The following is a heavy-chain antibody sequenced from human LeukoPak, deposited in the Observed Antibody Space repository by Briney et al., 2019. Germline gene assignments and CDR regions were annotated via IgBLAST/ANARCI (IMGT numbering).Heavy chain of an antibody. Sequence: KASETLSLTCTVSGGSISTTGYYWGWIRQPPGKGLEWVGSIYYSGSTYYSPSLMSRVTISVDTSNNQFSLKVSSVTAADTAVYYCAKHRGYSYGPSDYWGQGTLVTVSS. J-gene: IGHJ4*02. CDR1: GGSISTTGYY. D-gene: IGHD5-18*01. CDR2: IYYSGST. V-gene: IGHV4-39*07. CDR3: AKHRGYSYGPSDY.